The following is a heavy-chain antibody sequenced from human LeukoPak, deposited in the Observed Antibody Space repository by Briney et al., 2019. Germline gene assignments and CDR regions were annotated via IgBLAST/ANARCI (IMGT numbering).Heavy chain of an antibody. D-gene: IGHD2-21*01. CDR2: IYTTGST. V-gene: IGHV4-61*02. CDR3: ARAIVLPGDERGMDG. Sequence: SQTLSLTCTVSGGSIGSGSDYWSWIRQPAGRGLEWIGRIYTTGSTNYNPSLKSRVTMSLDTSKNQFSLRLSSVTAADTAVYLCARAIVLPGDERGMDGLGHGTTVNGSS. CDR1: GGSIGSGSDY. J-gene: IGHJ6*02.